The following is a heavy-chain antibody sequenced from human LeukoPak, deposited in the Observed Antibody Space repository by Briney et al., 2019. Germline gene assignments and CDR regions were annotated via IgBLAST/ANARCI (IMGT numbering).Heavy chain of an antibody. D-gene: IGHD3-10*01. CDR3: ARGDGWFGELVV. V-gene: IGHV3-48*03. Sequence: PEGSLRLSCAASGFTFSSYEMNWVRQAPGKGLEWVSYISSSGSTIYYADSVKGRFTISRDNAKNSLYLQMNSLRAEDTAVYYCARGDGWFGELVVWGQGTMVTVSS. J-gene: IGHJ3*01. CDR1: GFTFSSYE. CDR2: ISSSGSTI.